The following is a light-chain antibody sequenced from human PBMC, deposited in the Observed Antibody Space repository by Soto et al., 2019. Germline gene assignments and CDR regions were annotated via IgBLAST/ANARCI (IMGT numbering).Light chain of an antibody. J-gene: IGKJ1*01. CDR1: QTISSRY. CDR2: GAS. V-gene: IGKV3-20*01. Sequence: EIVLTRSPGFLSLSPGEGATISCRSSQTISSRYLAWYQQKPGQAPRLLIYGASSRATGIPDRFSGSGSGTDFTLTITRLEPEDFAVFYCQQYGNTPWTFGQGTKVEIK. CDR3: QQYGNTPWT.